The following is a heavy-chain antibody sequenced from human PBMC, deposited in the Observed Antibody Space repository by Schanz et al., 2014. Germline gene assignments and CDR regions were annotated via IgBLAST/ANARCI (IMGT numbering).Heavy chain of an antibody. V-gene: IGHV4-38-2*02. CDR3: AKTNTLLHPWAFDI. D-gene: IGHD2-8*01. CDR2: IYHSGST. CDR1: GYSISSAYY. Sequence: QVQLQESGPGLVKPSETLSLTCTVSGYSISSAYYWGWIRQPPGKGLEWIGTIYHSGSTYYNPSPKTPLPLSVDMSKTQFPRKRTSVTAADTAMYYCAKTNTLLHPWAFDIWGLGTMVTVSS. J-gene: IGHJ3*02.